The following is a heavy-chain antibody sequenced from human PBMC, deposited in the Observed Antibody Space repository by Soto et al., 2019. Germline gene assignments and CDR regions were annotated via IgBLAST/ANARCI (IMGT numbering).Heavy chain of an antibody. CDR2: IKSKTDGGTT. D-gene: IGHD4-17*01. V-gene: IGHV3-15*01. Sequence: GGSLRLSCAASGFTFSNAWMSWVRQAPGKGLEWVGRIKSKTDGGTTDYAAPVKGRFTISRDDSKNTLYLQMNSLKTEDTAVYYCTTGATTVSPRDYYYYMDVWGKGTTVTVSS. CDR3: TTGATTVSPRDYYYYMDV. CDR1: GFTFSNAW. J-gene: IGHJ6*03.